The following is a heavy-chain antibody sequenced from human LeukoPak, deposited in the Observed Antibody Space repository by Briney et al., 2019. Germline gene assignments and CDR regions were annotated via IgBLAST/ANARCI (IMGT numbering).Heavy chain of an antibody. J-gene: IGHJ4*02. V-gene: IGHV1-69*05. CDR3: ARASIVGAPYYFDY. CDR1: GGTFSSYA. Sequence: WASVKVSCKASGGTFSSYAISWVRQAPGQGLEWMGRIIPIFGTANYAQKFQGRVTNTTDESTSTAYMELSSLRPEDTAVYYCARASIVGAPYYFDYWGQGTLVTVSS. D-gene: IGHD1-26*01. CDR2: IIPIFGTA.